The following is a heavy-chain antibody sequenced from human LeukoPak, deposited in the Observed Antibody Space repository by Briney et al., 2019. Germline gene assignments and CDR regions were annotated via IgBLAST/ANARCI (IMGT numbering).Heavy chain of an antibody. CDR3: ARDRGYSYAKKSSEYYYMDV. D-gene: IGHD5-18*01. CDR1: RGTFSSYA. V-gene: IGHV1-69*13. CDR2: IIPIFGTA. Sequence: AASVKVSCKASRGTFSSYAISWVRQAPGQGLEWMGGIIPIFGTANYAQKFQGRVTITADESTSTVYMELSSLRSEDTAVYYCARDRGYSYAKKSSEYYYMDVWGKGTTVTISS. J-gene: IGHJ6*03.